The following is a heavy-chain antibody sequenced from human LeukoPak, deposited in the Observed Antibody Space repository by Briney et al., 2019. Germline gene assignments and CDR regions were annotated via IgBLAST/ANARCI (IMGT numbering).Heavy chain of an antibody. D-gene: IGHD6-13*01. CDR1: GFTFSSYA. J-gene: IGHJ4*02. CDR3: ACGAAAGYDTFDY. CDR2: ISGSGGST. V-gene: IGHV3-23*01. Sequence: GGSLRLSCAASGFTFSSYAMSWVRQAPGKGLEWVSAISGSGGSTYYADSVKGRFTISRDSSKNTLYLQMNSLRAEDTAVYYCACGAAAGYDTFDYWGQGTLVTVSS.